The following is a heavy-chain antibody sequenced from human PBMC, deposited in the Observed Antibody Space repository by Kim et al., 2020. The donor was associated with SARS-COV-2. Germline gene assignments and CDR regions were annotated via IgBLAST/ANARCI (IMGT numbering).Heavy chain of an antibody. J-gene: IGHJ6*02. D-gene: IGHD4-4*01. CDR3: AAEATTDYGMDV. CDR1: GFTFTSSA. V-gene: IGHV1-58*01. CDR2: IVVGSGNT. Sequence: SVKVSCKASGFTFTSSAVQWVRQARGQRLEWIGWIVVGSGNTNYAQKFQERVTITRDMSTSTAYMELSSLRSEDTAVYYCAAEATTDYGMDVWGQGTTVTVSS.